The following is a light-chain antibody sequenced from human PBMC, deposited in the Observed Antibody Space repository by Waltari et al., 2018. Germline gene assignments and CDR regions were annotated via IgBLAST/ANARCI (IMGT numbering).Light chain of an antibody. CDR3: GTWDSSLSAVV. V-gene: IGLV1-51*01. J-gene: IGLJ2*01. CDR1: IPTIGHSY. Sequence: QSVLTQPPSVSAAPGQKVTISCSGSIPTIGHSYVSWYQLLPGRAPKLLIYDNNRRPSGTPDRFSGSKSGTSATLGITGLQTGDEADYYCGTWDSSLSAVVFGAGTKLTVL. CDR2: DNN.